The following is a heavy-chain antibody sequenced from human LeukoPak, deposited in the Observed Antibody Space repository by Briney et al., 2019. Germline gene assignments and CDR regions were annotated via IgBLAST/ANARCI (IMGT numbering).Heavy chain of an antibody. Sequence: GGSLRLSCAASGFTFNNNSMNWVRQAPGKGLEWVSYISGISSTIYYADSVQGRFTISRDNAKNALYLQMNSLRAEDTAVYYCARVLSIAAAETYYMDVWGKGTTVTVSS. D-gene: IGHD6-13*01. CDR2: ISGISSTI. J-gene: IGHJ6*03. CDR3: ARVLSIAAAETYYMDV. V-gene: IGHV3-48*04. CDR1: GFTFNNNS.